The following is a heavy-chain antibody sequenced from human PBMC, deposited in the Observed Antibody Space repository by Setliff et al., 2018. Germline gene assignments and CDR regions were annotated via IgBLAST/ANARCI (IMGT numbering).Heavy chain of an antibody. CDR2: ISAYNGNT. CDR3: ARYNWNTNWFDP. V-gene: IGHV1-18*01. CDR1: GYTFTSYA. Sequence: GASVKVSCKASGYTFTSYAISWVRQAPGQGLEWMGWISAYNGNTNYAQKLQGRVTMTTDTSTSTAYMDLRSLRSDDTAVYYCARYNWNTNWFDPWGQGTLVTVAS. J-gene: IGHJ5*02. D-gene: IGHD1-20*01.